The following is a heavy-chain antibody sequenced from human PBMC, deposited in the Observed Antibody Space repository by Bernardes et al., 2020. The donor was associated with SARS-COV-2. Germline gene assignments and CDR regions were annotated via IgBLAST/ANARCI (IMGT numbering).Heavy chain of an antibody. J-gene: IGHJ4*02. CDR3: ARDYCDRDCDFLDH. D-gene: IGHD2-21*01. V-gene: IGHV3-23*01. CDR1: GFTFSSYW. CDR2: SSDGDGST. Sequence: GGSLRLSCAASGFTFSSYWMSWVRQAPGKGLEWVSISSDGDGSTNYADSAKGRFTMSRDNSKNTLYLQMNSLRVEDTAVYYCARDYCDRDCDFLDHWGQGTLVTVSS.